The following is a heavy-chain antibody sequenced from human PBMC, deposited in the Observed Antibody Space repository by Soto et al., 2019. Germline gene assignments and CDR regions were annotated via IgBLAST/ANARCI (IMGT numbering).Heavy chain of an antibody. Sequence: QVQLLQSGAEVKKPGSSVKVSCKASGATFSSFAFSWVRQAPGQGLEWMGVIIPIFDTISYAQKFQGRVTITADESTRTAYMELNSLTSDDTAVYYCASPLKWSGYYIAFDYCGQGTLVIVSS. V-gene: IGHV1-69*01. D-gene: IGHD3-3*01. CDR1: GATFSSFA. CDR2: IIPIFDTI. CDR3: ASPLKWSGYYIAFDY. J-gene: IGHJ4*02.